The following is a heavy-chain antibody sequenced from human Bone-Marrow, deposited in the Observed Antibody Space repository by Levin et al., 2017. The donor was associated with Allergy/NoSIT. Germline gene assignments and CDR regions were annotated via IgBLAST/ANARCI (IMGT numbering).Heavy chain of an antibody. V-gene: IGHV3-33*06. J-gene: IGHJ4*02. CDR3: AKAVAGTDTPHF. D-gene: IGHD6-13*01. Sequence: GGSLRLSCAASGFTFSSYGMHWVRQAPGKGLEWVAVIWYDGSDKYYVDSVKGRFTISRDNSKKTLYLQMNSLRAEDTAVYYCAKAVAGTDTPHFWGQGTLVTVSS. CDR2: IWYDGSDK. CDR1: GFTFSSYG.